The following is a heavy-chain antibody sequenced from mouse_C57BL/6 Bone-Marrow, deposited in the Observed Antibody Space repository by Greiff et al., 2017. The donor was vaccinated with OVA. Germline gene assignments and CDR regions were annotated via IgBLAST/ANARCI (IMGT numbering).Heavy chain of an antibody. CDR2: ISSGSSTI. Sequence: EVHLVESGGGLVKPGGSLKLSCAASGFTFSDYGMHWVRQAPEKGLEWVAYISSGSSTIYYADTVKGRFTISRDNAKNTLFLQMTSLRSEDTAMYYCARREENGSWFAYWGQGTLVTVSA. CDR3: ARREENGSWFAY. J-gene: IGHJ3*01. D-gene: IGHD2-2*01. CDR1: GFTFSDYG. V-gene: IGHV5-17*01.